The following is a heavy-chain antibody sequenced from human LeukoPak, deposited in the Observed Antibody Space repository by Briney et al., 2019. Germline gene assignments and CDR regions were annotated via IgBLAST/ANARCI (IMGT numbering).Heavy chain of an antibody. CDR3: ATYYCSSTSCLRVDAFDI. J-gene: IGHJ3*02. CDR2: INHSGST. V-gene: IGHV4-34*01. Sequence: PSGTLSLTCAVYGGSFSGYYWSWIRQPPGKGLEWIGEINHSGSTNYNPSLKSRVTISVDTSKNQFSLKLSSVTAADTAVYYCATYYCSSTSCLRVDAFDIWGQGTMVTVSS. CDR1: GGSFSGYY. D-gene: IGHD2-2*01.